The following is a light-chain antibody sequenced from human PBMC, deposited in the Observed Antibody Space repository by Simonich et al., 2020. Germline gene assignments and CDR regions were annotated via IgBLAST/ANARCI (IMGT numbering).Light chain of an antibody. CDR1: SSDVGGYNY. Sequence: QSALTQPASVSGSPGQSITISCTGTSSDVGGYNYVSWYQQHPGKAPKLMIYDVSKRPSGVSNRFSVSKSGNTASLTISGLQAEDEADYYCSSYTSSSWVFGGGTKLTVL. V-gene: IGLV2-14*01. J-gene: IGLJ3*02. CDR3: SSYTSSSWV. CDR2: DVS.